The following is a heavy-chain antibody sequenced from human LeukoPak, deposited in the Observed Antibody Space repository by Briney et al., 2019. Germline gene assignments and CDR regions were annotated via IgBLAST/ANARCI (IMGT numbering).Heavy chain of an antibody. Sequence: SETLSLTCTVSGGSISSSSYYWGWIRQPPGKGLEWIGNIYYSGSTYYNPSLKSRVTISVDTSKNQFSLKLSSVTAADTAVYYCATSRGKWGLSPFGYWGQGTLVTVSS. CDR2: IYYSGST. V-gene: IGHV4-39*07. CDR1: GGSISSSSYY. J-gene: IGHJ4*02. CDR3: ATSRGKWGLSPFGY. D-gene: IGHD1-26*01.